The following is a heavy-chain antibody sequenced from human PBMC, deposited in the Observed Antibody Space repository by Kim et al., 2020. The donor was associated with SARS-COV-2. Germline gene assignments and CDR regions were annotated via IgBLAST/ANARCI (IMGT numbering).Heavy chain of an antibody. D-gene: IGHD3-10*01. J-gene: IGHJ4*02. Sequence: KGRFTLSRDTAKNSLYLQMNSLRDEDTAVYYCAIDQVYYYGSGTKYYFDYWGQGTLVTVSS. CDR3: AIDQVYYYGSGTKYYFDY. V-gene: IGHV3-48*02.